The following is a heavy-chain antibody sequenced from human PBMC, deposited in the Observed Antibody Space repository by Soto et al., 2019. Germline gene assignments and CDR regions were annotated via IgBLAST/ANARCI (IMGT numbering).Heavy chain of an antibody. D-gene: IGHD2-2*01. CDR1: GFTFSSYW. V-gene: IGHV3-74*01. CDR3: ARDDIVVVPAAMGYYYYGMDV. J-gene: IGHJ6*02. CDR2: INSDGSST. Sequence: PGGSLRLSCAAPGFTFSSYWMHWVRRAPGKGLVWVSRINSDGSSTSYADSVKGRFTISRDNAKNTLYLQMNSLRAEDTAVYYCARDDIVVVPAAMGYYYYGMDVWGQGTTVTVSS.